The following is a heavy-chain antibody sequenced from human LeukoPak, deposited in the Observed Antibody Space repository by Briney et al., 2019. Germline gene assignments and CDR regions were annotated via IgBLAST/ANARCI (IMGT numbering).Heavy chain of an antibody. Sequence: SGGSLKLSCTASGFTVGSHYVSWVRQVPGKGLEWVSLIYTNGDTSYGDSVRGRFTISKDHSKNTVYLQMDSLRAEDTAVYYCARDRNSNGLFLDAFDIWGQGTMVTVSS. CDR3: ARDRNSNGLFLDAFDI. D-gene: IGHD5-18*01. CDR2: IYTNGDT. V-gene: IGHV3-66*01. J-gene: IGHJ3*02. CDR1: GFTVGSHY.